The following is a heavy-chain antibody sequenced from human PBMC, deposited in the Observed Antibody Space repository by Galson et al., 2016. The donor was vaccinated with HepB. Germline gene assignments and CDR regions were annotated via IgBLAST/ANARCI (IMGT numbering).Heavy chain of an antibody. V-gene: IGHV4-59*04. J-gene: IGHJ6*02. CDR3: ARAAGHEYYFYGMEV. Sequence: SETLSLTCTVSGGYISTYYWSWIRQPPGKGLEWIGHIYYGGSTYYNPSLESRLSMSVDTSKNQFALTLTSVTAADTAVYYCARAAGHEYYFYGMEVWGQGTTVTVSS. CDR2: IYYGGST. D-gene: IGHD6-13*01. CDR1: GGYISTYY.